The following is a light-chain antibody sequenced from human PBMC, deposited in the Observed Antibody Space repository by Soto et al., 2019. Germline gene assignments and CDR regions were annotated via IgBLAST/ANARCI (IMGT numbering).Light chain of an antibody. Sequence: DIQMTQSPSSVSASVGDRVTISCQASQGISRSLSWYQQKPGKAPNLLIYAASSLQSGVPSRFSGSESGTDFTLTISSLQPEDCAIYFCQQANSFPITFGQGTRLEIK. CDR1: QGISRS. CDR3: QQANSFPIT. J-gene: IGKJ5*01. V-gene: IGKV1-12*01. CDR2: AAS.